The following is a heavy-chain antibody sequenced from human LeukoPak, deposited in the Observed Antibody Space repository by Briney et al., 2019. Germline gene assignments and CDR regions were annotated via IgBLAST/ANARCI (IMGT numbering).Heavy chain of an antibody. D-gene: IGHD3-22*01. Sequence: GGSLRLSCAASGFTFDDYAMHWVRQAPGKGLEWVSSISSSSSYIYYADSVKGRFTISRDNAKNSLYLQMNSLRAEDTAVYSCARVNYYDSRGYYFDYWGQGTLVTVSS. CDR1: GFTFDDYA. CDR3: ARVNYYDSRGYYFDY. J-gene: IGHJ4*02. V-gene: IGHV3-21*01. CDR2: ISSSSSYI.